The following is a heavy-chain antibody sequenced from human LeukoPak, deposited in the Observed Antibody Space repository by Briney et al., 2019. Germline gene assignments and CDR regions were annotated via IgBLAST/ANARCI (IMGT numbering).Heavy chain of an antibody. CDR2: ILYDGSNK. V-gene: IGHV3-30-3*01. CDR3: ARVPYYYDSSGYPN. CDR1: GFTFSSYA. J-gene: IGHJ4*02. D-gene: IGHD3-22*01. Sequence: GSSQRLSCAPSGFTFSSYAMHWARHAPGKGLEWLAVILYDGSNKYYAHSVTGRLTISRDNSKNTLYLQMNRLRAEDTAVYYCARVPYYYDSSGYPNWGQGTLVTVSS.